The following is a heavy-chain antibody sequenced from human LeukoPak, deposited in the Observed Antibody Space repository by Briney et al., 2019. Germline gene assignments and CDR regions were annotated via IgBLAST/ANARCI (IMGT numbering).Heavy chain of an antibody. J-gene: IGHJ5*02. V-gene: IGHV3-64*01. Sequence: GGSLRLSCAASGFTFSSYAMHWVRQAPGKGLEYVSAISSNGGSTYYANSVKGRFTISRDNSKNTLYLQMNSLRAEDTAVYYCAKDPYSSGLNWFDPWGQGTLVTVSS. CDR3: AKDPYSSGLNWFDP. CDR1: GFTFSSYA. D-gene: IGHD3-22*01. CDR2: ISSNGGST.